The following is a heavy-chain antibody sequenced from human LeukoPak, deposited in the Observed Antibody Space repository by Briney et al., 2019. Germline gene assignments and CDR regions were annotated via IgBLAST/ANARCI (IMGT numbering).Heavy chain of an antibody. CDR1: GFTFSSYS. CDR2: ISYSSSTI. CDR3: ARKNGLDY. J-gene: IGHJ4*02. V-gene: IGHV3-48*04. Sequence: SGGSLRLSCAASGFTFSSYSMNWARQAPGKGLEWVSYISYSSSTIYYADSVKGRFTISRDNAKNSLYLQMNSLRAEDTAVYYCARKNGLDYWGQGTLVTVSS.